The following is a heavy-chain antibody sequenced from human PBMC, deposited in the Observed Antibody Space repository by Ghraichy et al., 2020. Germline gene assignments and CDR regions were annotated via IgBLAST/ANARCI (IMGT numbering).Heavy chain of an antibody. CDR2: INPNSGGT. J-gene: IGHJ4*02. D-gene: IGHD4-17*01. Sequence: ASVKVSCKASGYAFSGYYMHWVRQAPGQGLEWMGWINPNSGGTNYAQKLQGRVTMTRDTSISTVYMELSRLRSDDTAVYYCARDFDYGDYYYFDYWGQGTLVTVSS. CDR1: GYAFSGYY. CDR3: ARDFDYGDYYYFDY. V-gene: IGHV1-2*02.